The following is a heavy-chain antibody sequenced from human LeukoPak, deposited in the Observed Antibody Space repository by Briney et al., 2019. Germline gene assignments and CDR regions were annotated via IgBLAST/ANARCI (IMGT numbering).Heavy chain of an antibody. CDR1: GYTFTSYY. CDR3: ARQYCSGGSCYLNYFDY. Sequence: ASVKVSCKASGYTFTSYYMHWVRQAPGQGLEWMGIINPSGGSTSYAQKFQGRVTITADESTSTAYMELSSLRSEDTAVYYCARQYCSGGSCYLNYFDYWGQGTLVTVSS. J-gene: IGHJ4*02. D-gene: IGHD2-15*01. CDR2: INPSGGST. V-gene: IGHV1-46*01.